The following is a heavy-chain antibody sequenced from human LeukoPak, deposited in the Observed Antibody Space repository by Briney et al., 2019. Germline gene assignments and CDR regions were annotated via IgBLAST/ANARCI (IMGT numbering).Heavy chain of an antibody. D-gene: IGHD4-17*01. Sequence: GGSLRLSCAASGFTFSSYAMHWVRQAPSKGLECVAVISYDGSNKYYADSVKGRFTISRDNSKNTLYLQMNSLRAEDTAVYYCARDHPPYGDYPFWYFDYWGQGTLVTVSS. CDR1: GFTFSSYA. V-gene: IGHV3-30*01. CDR3: ARDHPPYGDYPFWYFDY. J-gene: IGHJ4*02. CDR2: ISYDGSNK.